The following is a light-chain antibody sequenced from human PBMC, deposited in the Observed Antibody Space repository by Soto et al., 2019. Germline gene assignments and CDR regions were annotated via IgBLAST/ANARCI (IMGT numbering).Light chain of an antibody. J-gene: IGKJ1*01. CDR3: QQYNSFPT. CDR2: DAS. Sequence: DIQMTQSPSTLSASVGDRVTITCRASQSISSWLAWYHQKPGKAPKLLIYDASNLESGVPSRFSGSGSGTEFTLTISSLQPDDFATYYCQQYNSFPTFGQGTKVDIK. CDR1: QSISSW. V-gene: IGKV1-5*01.